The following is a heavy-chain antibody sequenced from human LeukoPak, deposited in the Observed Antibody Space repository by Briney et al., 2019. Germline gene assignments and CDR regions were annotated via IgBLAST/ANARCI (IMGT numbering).Heavy chain of an antibody. V-gene: IGHV3-33*01. CDR3: ARSPGSFDY. Sequence: GGSLRLSCAAFGFTFSSYGMHWIRQAPGKGLEWVAVIWHDGSNKYYVDSVKGRFTISRDNSRNTLYLQMNSLRAEDTAVYFCARSPGSFDYWGQGTLVTVSS. CDR1: GFTFSSYG. D-gene: IGHD3-10*01. J-gene: IGHJ4*02. CDR2: IWHDGSNK.